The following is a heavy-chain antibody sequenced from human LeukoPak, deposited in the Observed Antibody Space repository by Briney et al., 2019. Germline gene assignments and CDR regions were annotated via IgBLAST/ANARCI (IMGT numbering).Heavy chain of an antibody. CDR3: AREFYYDSSFSFDI. J-gene: IGHJ3*02. D-gene: IGHD3-22*01. CDR1: GGSISGYY. V-gene: IGHV4-59*01. CDR2: IYHTGST. Sequence: PSETLSLTCTVSGGSISGYYWSWIRQPPGKGLEWIGYIYHTGSTNYNPSLKSRVTISVDTSKNQFSLKLSSVTAADTAVYYCAREFYYDSSFSFDIWGQGQWSPSLQ.